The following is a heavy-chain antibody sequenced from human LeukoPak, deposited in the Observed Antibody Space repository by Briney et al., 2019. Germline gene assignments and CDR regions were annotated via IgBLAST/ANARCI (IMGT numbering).Heavy chain of an antibody. V-gene: IGHV4-61*02. CDR3: AREVAY. Sequence: SQTLSLTCTVSGVSISSGGYFWSWIRQPAGKGLEWIGRFYVSGSTNYNPSLQSRVTISVDTSKNQFSLKLTSVTAADTAVYYCAREVAYWGQGILVTVSS. CDR1: GVSISSGGYF. J-gene: IGHJ4*02. CDR2: FYVSGST.